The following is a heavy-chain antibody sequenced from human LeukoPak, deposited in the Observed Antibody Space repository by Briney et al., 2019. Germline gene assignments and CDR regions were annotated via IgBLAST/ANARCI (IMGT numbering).Heavy chain of an antibody. J-gene: IGHJ4*02. CDR3: ARVGDSSSWYYFDY. Sequence: PSETLSLTCTVSGGSISSYYWSWIRQPPGQGLEWIGYIYYSGSTNYNPSLKSRVTISVDTSKNQFSLKLSSVTAADTAVYYWARVGDSSSWYYFDYWGQGTLVTVSS. CDR2: IYYSGST. D-gene: IGHD6-13*01. V-gene: IGHV4-59*01. CDR1: GGSISSYY.